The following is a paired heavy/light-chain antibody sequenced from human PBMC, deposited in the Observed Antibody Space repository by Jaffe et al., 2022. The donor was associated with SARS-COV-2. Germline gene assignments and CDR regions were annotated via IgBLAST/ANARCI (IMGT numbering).Heavy chain of an antibody. CDR3: ARGGPYSYDYPETDYFDS. Sequence: QLQLVQSGSQLKKPGASVKISCRASGYSFTSYAMNWVRQAPGQGLEWMGWIHTNTGNPTVAPGFRGRFVFSLDTSVSTSYLQISSLEAEDTAMYYCARGGPYSYDYPETDYFDSWGQGTLVTVSS. CDR2: IHTNTGNP. CDR1: GYSFTSYA. V-gene: IGHV7-4-1*02. J-gene: IGHJ4*02. D-gene: IGHD5-18*01.
Light chain of an antibody. CDR1: QSILYSSNNKNY. J-gene: IGKJ2*01. Sequence: DIVMTQSPDSLAVSLGERATLDCKSSQSILYSSNNKNYLAWYQLKPGQPPKLLINWASTRESGVPDRFSGSGSGTDFTLTISSLQAEDVAVYYCQQYYGFPYTFGQGTKLEIK. CDR3: QQYYGFPYT. V-gene: IGKV4-1*01. CDR2: WAS.